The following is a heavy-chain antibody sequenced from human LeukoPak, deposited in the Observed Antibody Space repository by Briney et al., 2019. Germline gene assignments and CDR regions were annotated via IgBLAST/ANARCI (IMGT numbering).Heavy chain of an antibody. J-gene: IGHJ5*02. Sequence: ASVKVSCKASGYTFTGYYMHWVRQAPGQGLEWMGWINPNSGGTNYAQKFQGRVTMTRDTSISTAYMELSRLRSDDTAVYYCARPDYGDYEDWFDPWGQGTLVTVSS. V-gene: IGHV1-2*02. CDR1: GYTFTGYY. CDR3: ARPDYGDYEDWFDP. D-gene: IGHD4-17*01. CDR2: INPNSGGT.